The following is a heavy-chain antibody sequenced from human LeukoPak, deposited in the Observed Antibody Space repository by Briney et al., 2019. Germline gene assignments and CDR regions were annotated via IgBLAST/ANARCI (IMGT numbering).Heavy chain of an antibody. Sequence: PSETLSLTCTVSGGSISGYYWSWIRQPAGKGLEWIGRIYTSGSTNYTPSLKSRVTISVDKSKNQFSLKLSSVTAADTAVYYCARDVVAGWEDLTDYWGQGTLVTVSS. CDR1: GGSISGYY. J-gene: IGHJ4*02. D-gene: IGHD2-21*01. CDR3: ARDVVAGWEDLTDY. CDR2: IYTSGST. V-gene: IGHV4-4*07.